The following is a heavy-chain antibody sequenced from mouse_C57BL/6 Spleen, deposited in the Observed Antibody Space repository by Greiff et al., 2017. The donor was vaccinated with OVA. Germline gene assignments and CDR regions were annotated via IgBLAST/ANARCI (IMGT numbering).Heavy chain of an antibody. Sequence: QVQLQQPGAELVKPGASVKLSCKASGYTFTSYWMHWVKQRPGRGLEWIGRIDPNSGGTKYNEKFKSKATLTVDKPSSTAYMQLSSPTSEDSAVYYCAREDYDRGFAYWGQGTLVTVSA. CDR3: AREDYDRGFAY. CDR1: GYTFTSYW. CDR2: IDPNSGGT. D-gene: IGHD2-4*01. V-gene: IGHV1-72*01. J-gene: IGHJ3*01.